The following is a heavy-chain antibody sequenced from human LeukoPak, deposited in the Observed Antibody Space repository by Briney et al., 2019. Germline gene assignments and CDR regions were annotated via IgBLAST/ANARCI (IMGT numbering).Heavy chain of an antibody. CDR3: AIDRTLVRGVITHPFDY. V-gene: IGHV4-39*01. D-gene: IGHD3-10*01. CDR2: FYYSGST. CDR1: GGSISTSTYY. Sequence: PSETLFLTCTVSGGSISTSTYYWGWIRQPPGKGLEWIGSFYYSGSTYHNPSLKSRVAISVDTSKNQFSLKLSSVTAADTAVYYCAIDRTLVRGVITHPFDYWGQGTLVTVSS. J-gene: IGHJ4*02.